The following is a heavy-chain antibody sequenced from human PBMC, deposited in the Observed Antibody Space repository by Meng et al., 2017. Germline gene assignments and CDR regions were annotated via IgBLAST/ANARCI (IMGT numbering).Heavy chain of an antibody. CDR2: ISAYNGNT. D-gene: IGHD6-13*01. J-gene: IGHJ6*02. CDR3: ARRSQGLGYSSSWMYYYYYGMDV. CDR1: GYTFTSYG. Sequence: APVKVSCKASGYTFTSYGISWVRQAPGQGLEWMGWISAYNGNTNYAQKLQGRVTMTTDTSTSTAYMELRSLRSDDTAVYYCARRSQGLGYSSSWMYYYYYGMDVWGQGTTVTVSS. V-gene: IGHV1-18*01.